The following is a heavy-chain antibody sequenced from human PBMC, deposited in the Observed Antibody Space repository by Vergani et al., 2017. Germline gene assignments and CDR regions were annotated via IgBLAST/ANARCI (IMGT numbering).Heavy chain of an antibody. J-gene: IGHJ3*02. CDR1: GGSISSGGYY. CDR2: IYYSGST. Sequence: QVQLQESGPGLVKPSQTLSLTCTVSGGSISSGGYYWSWIRQHPGKGLEWIGYIYYSGSTYYNPSLKGRVTISVDTSKNQLSLKLSSVTAADTAVYYCARARERLSPSYYDDSSGVGDAFDIWGQGTMVTVSS. D-gene: IGHD3-22*01. CDR3: ARARERLSPSYYDDSSGVGDAFDI. V-gene: IGHV4-31*03.